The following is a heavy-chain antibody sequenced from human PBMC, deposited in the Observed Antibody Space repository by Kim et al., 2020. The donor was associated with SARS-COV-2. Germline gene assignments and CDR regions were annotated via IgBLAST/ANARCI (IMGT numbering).Heavy chain of an antibody. CDR1: GGTFSSYA. CDR2: IIPILGIA. Sequence: SVKVSCKASGGTFSSYAISWVRQAPGQGLEWMGRIIPILGIANYAQKFQGRVTITADKSTSTAYMELSSLRSEDTAVYYCARAVDTAMDEFDYWGQGTLVTVSS. J-gene: IGHJ4*02. CDR3: ARAVDTAMDEFDY. D-gene: IGHD5-18*01. V-gene: IGHV1-69*04.